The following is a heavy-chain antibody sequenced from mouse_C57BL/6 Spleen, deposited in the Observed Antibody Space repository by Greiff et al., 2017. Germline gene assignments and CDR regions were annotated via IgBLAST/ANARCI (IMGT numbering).Heavy chain of an antibody. D-gene: IGHD1-1*01. CDR3: ARGDYGSSYNAMDY. CDR1: GYSFTDYN. CDR2: INPNYGTT. V-gene: IGHV1-39*01. J-gene: IGHJ4*01. Sequence: VQLKESGPELVKPGASVKISCKASGYSFTDYNMNWVKQSNGKSLEWIGVINPNYGTTSYNQKFKGKATLTVDQSSSTAYMQLNDLTSEDSAVYYCARGDYGSSYNAMDYWGQGTSVTVSS.